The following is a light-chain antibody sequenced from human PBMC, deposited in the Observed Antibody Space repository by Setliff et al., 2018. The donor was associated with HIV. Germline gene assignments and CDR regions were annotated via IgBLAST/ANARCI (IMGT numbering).Light chain of an antibody. J-gene: IGLJ1*01. CDR2: NVN. CDR3: TSYTTSSGPYV. Sequence: QSVLTQPASVSGSPGQSITISCTGTRSDVGGYDYVSWYQHHPGKAPKLIIYNVNKRPSGVSNRLSGSKSGNTASLTISGLQAEDEADYYCTSYTTSSGPYVFGTGTKVTV. V-gene: IGLV2-14*03. CDR1: RSDVGGYDY.